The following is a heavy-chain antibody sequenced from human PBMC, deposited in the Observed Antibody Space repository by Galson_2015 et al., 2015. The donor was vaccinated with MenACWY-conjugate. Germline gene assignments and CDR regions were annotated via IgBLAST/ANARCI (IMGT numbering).Heavy chain of an antibody. J-gene: IGHJ3*02. V-gene: IGHV2-70*11. CDR1: GFSLSTYEMC. CDR3: ARMHIVLDATDAFDI. Sequence: PALVKPTQPLTLTCTFSGFSLSTYEMCIYWVRQPPGKALEWLARIDWCDNKYYTTSLKTRLTISKDTSTNQVVLTMTNVDPVDTATYYCARMHIVLDATDAFDIWGQGTMVTVSS. D-gene: IGHD3-22*01. CDR2: IDWCDNK.